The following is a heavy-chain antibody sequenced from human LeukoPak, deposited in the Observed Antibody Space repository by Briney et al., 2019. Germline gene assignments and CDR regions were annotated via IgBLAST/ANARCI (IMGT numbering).Heavy chain of an antibody. J-gene: IGHJ4*02. CDR2: IKQDGSEK. Sequence: GGSLRLSCAASGFTFSSYWMSWVRQAPGKGLEWVANIKQDGSEKYSVDSVKGRFTISRDNAKNSLYLQMNSLRAEDTALYYCARGLRFLEWLPFDYWGQGTLVTVSS. V-gene: IGHV3-7*03. CDR1: GFTFSSYW. D-gene: IGHD3-3*01. CDR3: ARGLRFLEWLPFDY.